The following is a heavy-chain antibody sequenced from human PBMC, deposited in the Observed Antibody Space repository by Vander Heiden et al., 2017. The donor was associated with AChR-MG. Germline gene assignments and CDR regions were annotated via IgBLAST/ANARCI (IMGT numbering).Heavy chain of an antibody. CDR2: IYYSGNT. CDR3: ARFEYGDYYFDH. V-gene: IGHV4-31*03. D-gene: IGHD4-17*01. Sequence: LVKPAQTLSLTCTVSGGSISSGGYYWRWIRQHPGKGLEWIGYIYYSGNTYYNPSLKSRLTISVDTSKNQFSLKLSSVTAADTAVYYCARFEYGDYYFDHWGQGTLVTVSS. CDR1: GGSISSGGYY. J-gene: IGHJ4*02.